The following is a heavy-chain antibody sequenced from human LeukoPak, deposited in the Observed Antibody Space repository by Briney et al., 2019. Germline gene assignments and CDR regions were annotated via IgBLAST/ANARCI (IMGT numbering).Heavy chain of an antibody. CDR1: GGSFSGYY. V-gene: IGHV4-34*01. Sequence: SETLSLTCAVYGGSFSGYYWSWIRQPPGKGLEWIGEINHRGSTNYNPSLKSRVTISVDTSKNQFSLKLSSVTAADTAVYYCARAWNSGIDPWGQGTLVTVSS. D-gene: IGHD1-7*01. J-gene: IGHJ5*02. CDR3: ARAWNSGIDP. CDR2: INHRGST.